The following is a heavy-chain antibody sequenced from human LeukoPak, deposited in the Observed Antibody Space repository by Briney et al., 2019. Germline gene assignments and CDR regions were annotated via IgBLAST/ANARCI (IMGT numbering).Heavy chain of an antibody. CDR1: GGSISSGGYS. V-gene: IGHV4-30-4*07. CDR2: IYYSGST. CDR3: ARSPSGYSYGFYYFDY. J-gene: IGHJ4*02. Sequence: SETLSLTCAVSGGSISSGGYSWRWIRQPPGKGLEWIGYIYYSGSTYYNPSLKSRVTISVDTSKNQFSLKLSSVTAADTAVYYCARSPSGYSYGFYYFDYWGQGTLVTVSS. D-gene: IGHD5-18*01.